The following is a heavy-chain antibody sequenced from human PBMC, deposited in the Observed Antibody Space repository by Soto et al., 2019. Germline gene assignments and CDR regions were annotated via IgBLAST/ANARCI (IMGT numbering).Heavy chain of an antibody. V-gene: IGHV3-23*01. D-gene: IGHD5-18*01. CDR1: GFTFSSYA. J-gene: IGHJ6*02. Sequence: GGSLRLSCAASGFTFSSYAMSWVRQAPGKGLEWVSAISGSGGSTYYADSVKGRFTISRDNSKNTLYLQMNSLRAEDTAVYYCAKDEKQDTAMVDYYYYSGMDVWGQGTTVTVSS. CDR3: AKDEKQDTAMVDYYYYSGMDV. CDR2: ISGSGGST.